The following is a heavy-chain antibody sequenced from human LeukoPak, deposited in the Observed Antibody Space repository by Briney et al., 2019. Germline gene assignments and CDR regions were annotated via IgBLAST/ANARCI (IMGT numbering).Heavy chain of an antibody. J-gene: IGHJ2*01. CDR1: GFTFSSYP. CDR3: ARGRSGAAARYLDL. CDR2: INTNGGTT. V-gene: IGHV3-64*01. Sequence: GGSLRLSCAASGFTFSSYPMHWVRQAPGKGLEYVSAINTNGGTTFYANSVEDRFTISRDNSKNTLYLQMGSLRPEDMAVYYCARGRSGAAARYLDLWGRGTLVTVSS. D-gene: IGHD6-13*01.